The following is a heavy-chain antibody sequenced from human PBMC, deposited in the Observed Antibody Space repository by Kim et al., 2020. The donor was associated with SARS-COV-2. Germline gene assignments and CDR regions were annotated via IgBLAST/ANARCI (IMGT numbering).Heavy chain of an antibody. CDR1: GGTFSSYA. Sequence: SVKVSCKASGGTFSSYAISWVRQAPGQGLEWMGGIIPIFGTANYAQKFQGRVTITADESTSKAYMELSSLRSEDTAVYYCAHESSSRLTGDPYFDLWGRGTLVTVSS. V-gene: IGHV1-69*13. D-gene: IGHD2-21*01. CDR3: AHESSSRLTGDPYFDL. J-gene: IGHJ2*01. CDR2: IIPIFGTA.